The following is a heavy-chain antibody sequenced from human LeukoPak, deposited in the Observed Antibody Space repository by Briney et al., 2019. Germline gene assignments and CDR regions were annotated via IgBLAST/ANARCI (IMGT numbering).Heavy chain of an antibody. CDR2: IYYTGST. V-gene: IGHV4-59*01. Sequence: SETLSLTCTVSGGSISTYYWTWIRQPPGKGLEWIGYIYYTGSTNYNPSLKSRVTISVDTPKNQFSLRLSSVTAADTAVYFCARSYYGSGSSSDFYYWGQGTLVTVSS. CDR3: ARSYYGSGSSSDFYY. J-gene: IGHJ4*02. CDR1: GGSISTYY. D-gene: IGHD3-10*01.